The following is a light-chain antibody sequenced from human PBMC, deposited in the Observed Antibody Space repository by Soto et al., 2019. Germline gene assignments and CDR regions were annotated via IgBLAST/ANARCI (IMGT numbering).Light chain of an antibody. Sequence: EIVMTQSPATLSVSPGERATLSCRASQSISNNLAWYQQKRGQAPRLLIYGASTRATGIPARFSGSGSGTEITLTISSLQSEDVALYYCQQYNNWRTFGQGTKVEI. V-gene: IGKV3-15*01. J-gene: IGKJ1*01. CDR3: QQYNNWRT. CDR1: QSISNN. CDR2: GAS.